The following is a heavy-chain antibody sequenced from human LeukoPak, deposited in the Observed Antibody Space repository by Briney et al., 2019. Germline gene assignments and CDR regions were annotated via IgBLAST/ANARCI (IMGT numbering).Heavy chain of an antibody. CDR3: ARRSLGPLATTRGGFDY. V-gene: IGHV5-51*01. D-gene: IGHD5-12*01. CDR1: GYSFTSYW. Sequence: GESLKISCKGSGYSFTSYWIGWVRQMPGKGLEWMGIIYPGDSDTRYSPSFQGQVTISADKSISTAYLQWSSLKASDTAMYYCARRSLGPLATTRGGFDYWGQGTLVTVSS. J-gene: IGHJ4*02. CDR2: IYPGDSDT.